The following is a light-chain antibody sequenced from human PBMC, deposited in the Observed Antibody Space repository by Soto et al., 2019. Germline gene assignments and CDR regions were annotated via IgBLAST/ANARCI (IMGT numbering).Light chain of an antibody. V-gene: IGKV1-39*01. CDR3: QQSYSTPRIT. CDR2: AAS. CDR1: QSISSY. Sequence: DIQMTQSPSSLSASVGDRVTITCRAIQSISSYLNGYQQKPGKAPKLLIYAASSLQSGVPSRFSGRGSGTDFTLPISSLQPEDFATYYCQQSYSTPRITFGQGTRLEIK. J-gene: IGKJ5*01.